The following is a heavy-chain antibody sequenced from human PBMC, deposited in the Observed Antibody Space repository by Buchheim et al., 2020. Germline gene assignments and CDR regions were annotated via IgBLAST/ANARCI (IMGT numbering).Heavy chain of an antibody. V-gene: IGHV3-43D*03. D-gene: IGHD1-1*01. CDR1: GFTFDDYA. CDR2: ISWDGGST. Sequence: EVQLVESGGVVVQPGGSLRLSCAASGFTFDDYAMHWVRQAPGKGLEWVSLISWDGGSTYYADSVKGRFTISRDNSKNSLYLQMNSLRAEGTALYYCAKDMDHQEVRALDYWGQGTL. CDR3: AKDMDHQEVRALDY. J-gene: IGHJ4*02.